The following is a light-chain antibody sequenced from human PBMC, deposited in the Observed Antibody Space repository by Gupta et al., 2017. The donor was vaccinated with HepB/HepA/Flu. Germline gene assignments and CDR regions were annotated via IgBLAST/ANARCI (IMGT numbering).Light chain of an antibody. V-gene: IGKV1-5*03. CDR3: HKYYSFRWA. J-gene: IGKJ1*01. Sequence: DIQMTQSPSTLSASIGDRVTITCRTSQTIGKRLAWYQQHPWKAPKFLIYEVSNLVDRVPSRFRGSGSETDFTLTITSLQPDDFAPYYCHKYYSFRWAFGQATKVEIK. CDR2: EVS. CDR1: QTIGKR.